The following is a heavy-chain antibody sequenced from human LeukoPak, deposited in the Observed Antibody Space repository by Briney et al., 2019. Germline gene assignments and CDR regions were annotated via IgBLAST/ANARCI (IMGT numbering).Heavy chain of an antibody. J-gene: IGHJ3*02. Sequence: SETLSLTCTVSGGSISSYYWSWIRQPAGKGLEWIGRIYTSGSTNYNPSLKSRVTMSVDTSKNQFSLKLSSVTAADTAVYYCARDPSYSSGYYATGSYAFDIWGQGTMVTVSS. CDR1: GGSISSYY. CDR3: ARDPSYSSGYYATGSYAFDI. D-gene: IGHD3-22*01. V-gene: IGHV4-4*07. CDR2: IYTSGST.